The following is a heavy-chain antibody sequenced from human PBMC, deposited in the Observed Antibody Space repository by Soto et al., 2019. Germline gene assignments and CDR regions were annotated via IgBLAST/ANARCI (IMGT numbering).Heavy chain of an antibody. CDR2: INSGGST. D-gene: IGHD2-2*01. Sequence: LRLSCAPSGFTVSSHYMSWVRQAPGKGLEWVSVINSGGSTYYADSVKGRFTISRDHSRNTLYLQMNSLRVEDTAVYYCAREVFCSSSSCQVRYGMDVWGQGTTVTVS. CDR3: AREVFCSSSSCQVRYGMDV. V-gene: IGHV3-53*01. J-gene: IGHJ6*02. CDR1: GFTVSSHY.